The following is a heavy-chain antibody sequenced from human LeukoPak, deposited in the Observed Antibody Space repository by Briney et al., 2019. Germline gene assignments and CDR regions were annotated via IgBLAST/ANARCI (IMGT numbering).Heavy chain of an antibody. V-gene: IGHV1-18*01. J-gene: IGHJ6*03. D-gene: IGHD3-10*01. CDR1: GGTFSSYA. CDR2: ISAYNGNT. Sequence: ASVKVSCKASGGTFSSYAISWVRQAPGQGLEWMGWISAYNGNTNYAQKLQGRVTMTTDTSTSTAYMELRSLRSDDTAVYYCARGSPDYYGSGSYYNPPNYYYMDVWGKGTTVTVSS. CDR3: ARGSPDYYGSGSYYNPPNYYYMDV.